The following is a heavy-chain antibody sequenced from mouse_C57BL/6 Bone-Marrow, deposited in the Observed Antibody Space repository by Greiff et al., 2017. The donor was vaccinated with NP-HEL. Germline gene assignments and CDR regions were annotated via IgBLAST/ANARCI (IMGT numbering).Heavy chain of an antibody. CDR1: GFTFSSYG. CDR3: ARRNYYGSSYPFAY. J-gene: IGHJ3*01. D-gene: IGHD1-1*01. V-gene: IGHV5-6*02. CDR2: ISSGGSYT. Sequence: EMMLVESGGDLVKPGGSLKLSCAASGFTFSSYGMSWVRQTPDKRLEWVATISSGGSYTYYPDSVKGRFTISSDNAKNTLYLQMSSLKSENTAMYYCARRNYYGSSYPFAYWGQGTLVTVSA.